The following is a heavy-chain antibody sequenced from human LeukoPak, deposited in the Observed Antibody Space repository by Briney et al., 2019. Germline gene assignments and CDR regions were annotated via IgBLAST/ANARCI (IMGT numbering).Heavy chain of an antibody. Sequence: PGGSLRLSCAASGFTFITYTMNSVRQAPGKGLEWVSSISSSGRNIYYADSVKGRFTISRDNSNNSLYLQMSSLRAEDTAVYYCARHMPRVAFLGWLSSGFDCWGQGTLATVSS. CDR1: GFTFITYT. V-gene: IGHV3-21*01. J-gene: IGHJ4*02. D-gene: IGHD3-3*02. CDR2: ISSSGRNI. CDR3: ARHMPRVAFLGWLSSGFDC.